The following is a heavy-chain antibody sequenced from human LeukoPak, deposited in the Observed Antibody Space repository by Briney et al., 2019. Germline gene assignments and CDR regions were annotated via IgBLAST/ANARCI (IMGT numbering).Heavy chain of an antibody. Sequence: GGSLRLSCAASGFSVSRRAMSWVRQAPGKGLERVSTISNSGYNTWYADSVKGRFTISRDNSQNTLYLQMSSLRAEDTALYYCARHDGSSFIYYVDHWGQGALVTVSS. CDR3: ARHDGSSFIYYVDH. V-gene: IGHV3-23*01. CDR1: GFSVSRRA. CDR2: ISNSGYNT. J-gene: IGHJ4*02. D-gene: IGHD1-26*01.